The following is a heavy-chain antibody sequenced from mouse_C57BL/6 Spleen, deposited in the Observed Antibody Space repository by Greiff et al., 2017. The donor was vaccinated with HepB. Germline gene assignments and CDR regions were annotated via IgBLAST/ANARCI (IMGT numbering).Heavy chain of an antibody. CDR2: INPSRGYT. CDR3: ARSKISTMVTTWYFDV. V-gene: IGHV1-7*01. Sequence: VQLQQSGAELAKPGASVKLSCKASGYTFTSYWMHWVKQRPGQGLEWIGYINPSRGYTKYNQKFKDKATLTADKSSSTAYMQLSSLTYEDSAVYYCARSKISTMVTTWYFDVWGTGTTVTVSS. D-gene: IGHD2-2*01. J-gene: IGHJ1*03. CDR1: GYTFTSYW.